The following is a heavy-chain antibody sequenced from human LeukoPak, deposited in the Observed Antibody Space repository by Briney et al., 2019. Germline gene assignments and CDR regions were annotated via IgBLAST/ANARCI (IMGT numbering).Heavy chain of an antibody. J-gene: IGHJ4*02. V-gene: IGHV3-74*01. CDR3: ARRTVVGTLDY. Sequence: GGSLRLSCAASGFTFSSYWMHWVRQAPGKGLVWVSRINSDGSSTSYADSVRGRFTISRDNAKNTLYLQMNSLRAEDTAVYYCARRTVVGTLDYWGQGTLVTVSS. CDR1: GFTFSSYW. CDR2: INSDGSST. D-gene: IGHD6-13*01.